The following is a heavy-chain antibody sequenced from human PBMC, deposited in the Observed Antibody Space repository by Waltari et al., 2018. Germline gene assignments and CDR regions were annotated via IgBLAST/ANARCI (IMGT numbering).Heavy chain of an antibody. J-gene: IGHJ3*02. D-gene: IGHD6-19*01. CDR2: INSGGTT. CDR1: GFTVRSSY. CDR3: ARALGWLVHEAFDI. Sequence: EVQLVESGGGLIQPGGSLRLSCAASGFTVRSSYMSWVRRAPGKGLEWVSVINSGGTTYYADSVKGRFTISRDNSKNTLYLQMNSLRAEDTAVYYCARALGWLVHEAFDIWGQGTMVTVSS. V-gene: IGHV3-53*01.